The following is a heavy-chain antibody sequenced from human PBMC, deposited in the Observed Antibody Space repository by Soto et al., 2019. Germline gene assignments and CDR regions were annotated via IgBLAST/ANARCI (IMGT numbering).Heavy chain of an antibody. D-gene: IGHD2-15*01. CDR2: ISSSGSTI. CDR1: GFTFSDYY. J-gene: IGHJ5*02. V-gene: IGHV3-11*01. Sequence: GSLRLSCAASGFTFSDYYMSWIRQAPGKGLEWVSYISSSGSTIYYADSVKGRFTISRDNAKNSLYLQMNSLRAEDTAVYYCARVGVVVAATSLSWFDPWGQGTLVTVSS. CDR3: ARVGVVVAATSLSWFDP.